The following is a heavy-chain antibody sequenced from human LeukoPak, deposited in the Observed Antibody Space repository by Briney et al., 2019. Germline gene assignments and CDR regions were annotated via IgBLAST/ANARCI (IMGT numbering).Heavy chain of an antibody. CDR3: ARLRPPYYYFDY. V-gene: IGHV4-59*01. CDR2: IYYSGST. J-gene: IGHJ4*02. D-gene: IGHD1-26*01. CDR1: GGSISSYY. Sequence: SETLSLTCTVSGGSISSYYWSWIRQPPGKGLEWTGYIYYSGSTNYNPSLKSRVTISVDTSKNQFSLKLSSVTAADTAVYYCARLRPPYYYFDYWGQGTLVTVSS.